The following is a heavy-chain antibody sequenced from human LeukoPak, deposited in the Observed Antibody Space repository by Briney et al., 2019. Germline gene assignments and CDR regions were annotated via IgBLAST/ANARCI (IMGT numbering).Heavy chain of an antibody. CDR1: GGSMSPYY. J-gene: IGHJ4*02. V-gene: IGHV4-59*08. CDR3: ARAVSGRFDY. CDR2: IYYSGST. D-gene: IGHD6-19*01. Sequence: SETLSLTCTVSGGSMSPYYWGWIRQPPGKGLEWTGYIYYSGSTNYNPSLNSRVTISVDTSKNQFYLRLSSVTAADTAIYYCARAVSGRFDYWGQGTLVTVSS.